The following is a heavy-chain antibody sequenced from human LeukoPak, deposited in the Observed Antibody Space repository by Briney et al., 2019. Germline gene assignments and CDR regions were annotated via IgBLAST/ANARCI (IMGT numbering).Heavy chain of an antibody. D-gene: IGHD1-26*01. CDR1: GGTFSSYT. V-gene: IGHV1-69*04. CDR2: IIPILGIA. Sequence: SVKVSWKASGGTFSSYTISWVRQAPGQGLEWMGRIIPILGIANYAQKFQGRVTITADKSTSTAYMELSSLRSEDTAVYYCARDEGSYHGDYFDYWGQGTLVTVSS. J-gene: IGHJ4*02. CDR3: ARDEGSYHGDYFDY.